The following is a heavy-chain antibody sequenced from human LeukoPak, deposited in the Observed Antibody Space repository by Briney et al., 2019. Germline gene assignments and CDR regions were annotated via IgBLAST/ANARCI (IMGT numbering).Heavy chain of an antibody. D-gene: IGHD2-21*01. CDR1: GFTFSSYV. Sequence: GGSLRLSCSASGFTFSSYVMSWVRQAPGKGLEWVSAISGSGGTTYYADSVRGRFTISRDNSKNTLYLQMNSLRAEDTAVYYCAKDRDPRLWYYYGMDVWGQGTTVTVS. CDR2: ISGSGGTT. J-gene: IGHJ6*02. CDR3: AKDRDPRLWYYYGMDV. V-gene: IGHV3-23*01.